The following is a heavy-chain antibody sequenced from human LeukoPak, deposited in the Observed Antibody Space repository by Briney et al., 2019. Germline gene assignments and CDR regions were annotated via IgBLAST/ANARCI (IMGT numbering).Heavy chain of an antibody. CDR1: GFTFSSYS. CDR2: ISGSGGST. D-gene: IGHD2-2*01. J-gene: IGHJ4*02. Sequence: PGGSLRLSCAASGFTFSSYSMNWVRQAPGKGLEWVSAISGSGGSTYYADSVKGRFTISRDNSKNTLYLQMNSLRAEDTAVYYCAKDLHLYQLPPMYYFDYWGQGTLVTVSS. V-gene: IGHV3-23*01. CDR3: AKDLHLYQLPPMYYFDY.